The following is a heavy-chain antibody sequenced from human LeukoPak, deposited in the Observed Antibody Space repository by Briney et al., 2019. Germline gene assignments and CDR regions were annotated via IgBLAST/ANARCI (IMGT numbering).Heavy chain of an antibody. D-gene: IGHD6-19*01. CDR3: ARAYPVAGPDY. CDR2: INTNTGNP. CDR1: GYTFIDYG. V-gene: IGHV7-4-1*02. J-gene: IGHJ4*02. Sequence: VASMKVSCKTSGYTFIDYGITWVRQAPGQGLEWMGWINTNTGNPTYAQGFTGRFVFSLDTSVSTAYLQISSLKAEDTAVYYCARAYPVAGPDYWGQGTLVTVSS.